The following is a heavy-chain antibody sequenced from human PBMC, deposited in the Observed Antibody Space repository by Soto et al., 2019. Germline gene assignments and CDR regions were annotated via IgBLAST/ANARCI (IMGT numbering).Heavy chain of an antibody. V-gene: IGHV3-64*01. J-gene: IGHJ6*02. D-gene: IGHD1-7*01. CDR3: ARWGATGTTYYYGMDV. CDR1: GFTFSSYA. CDR2: ISSDGGST. Sequence: GGSLRLSCAASGFTFSSYAMHWVRQAPGKGLEYVSAISSDGGSTYYANSVKGRFTISRDNSKNTLYLQMNSLRAEDTAVYYCARWGATGTTYYYGMDVWGQGTTVTVS.